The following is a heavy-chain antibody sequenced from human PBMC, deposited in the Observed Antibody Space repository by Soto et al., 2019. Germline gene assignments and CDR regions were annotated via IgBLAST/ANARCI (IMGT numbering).Heavy chain of an antibody. CDR2: IYYSGST. CDR1: GGSISSSSYY. D-gene: IGHD3-16*02. J-gene: IGHJ4*02. V-gene: IGHV4-39*01. CDR3: ATHYVWGSYRPTPFDY. Sequence: PSETLSLTCTVAGGSISSSSYYWGWIRQHPGQGMEWIGSIYYSGSTYYNPSLKSRVPISVDTSKTQFSLKLSSVTAADTAVYYCATHYVWGSYRPTPFDYWGQGTLVTVSS.